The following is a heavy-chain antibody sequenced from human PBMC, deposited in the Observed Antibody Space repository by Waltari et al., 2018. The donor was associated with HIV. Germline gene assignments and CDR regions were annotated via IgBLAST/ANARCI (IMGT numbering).Heavy chain of an antibody. CDR1: GGSFSGYY. J-gene: IGHJ4*02. CDR2: INHMGST. CDR3: ARGGDTVAGDFDY. Sequence: QVQLQQWGAGLLKPSETLSLTCAVYGGSFSGYYWSWIRQPPGKGLEWIGEINHMGSTHDNPALKSRVTISVDTSKNQLSLKLSSVTAADTAVYYCARGGDTVAGDFDYWGQGTLVTVSS. D-gene: IGHD6-19*01. V-gene: IGHV4-34*01.